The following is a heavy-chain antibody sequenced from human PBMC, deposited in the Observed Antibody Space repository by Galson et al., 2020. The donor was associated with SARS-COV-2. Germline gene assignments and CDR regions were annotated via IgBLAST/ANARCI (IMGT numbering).Heavy chain of an antibody. CDR3: ARQGVNMIVLVTVPGWYVDL. CDR1: RYSISTTNY. J-gene: IGHJ2*01. V-gene: IGHV4-38-2*01. D-gene: IGHD3-22*01. CDR2: IYPSGST. Sequence: SETLSLTCAVSRYSISTTNYWGWVRQPPGKGLAWIGSIYPSGSTYYNPSLKSRVTISVDTSKNQFSLRLDSVTAADTALYYCARQGVNMIVLVTVPGWYVDLWGRGTLVTVSS.